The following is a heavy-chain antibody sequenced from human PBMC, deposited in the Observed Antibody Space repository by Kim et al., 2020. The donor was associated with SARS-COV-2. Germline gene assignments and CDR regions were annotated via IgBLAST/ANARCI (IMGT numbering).Heavy chain of an antibody. CDR3: ARGSRAVAGWFDP. J-gene: IGHJ5*02. Sequence: YNPSLKSRVTISVDTSKNQFSLKLSSVTAADTAVYYCARGSRAVAGWFDPWGQGTLVTVSS. D-gene: IGHD6-19*01. V-gene: IGHV4-34*01.